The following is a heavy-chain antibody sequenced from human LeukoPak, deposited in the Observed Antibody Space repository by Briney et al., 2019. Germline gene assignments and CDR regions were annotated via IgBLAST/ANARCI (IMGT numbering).Heavy chain of an antibody. Sequence: SETLSLTCAVYGGSFSGYYWSWIRQPPGKGLKWIGEINHSGSTNYNPSLKSRVTISVDTSKNQFSLKLSSVTAADTAVYYCATGQYYYDSSGYCLVDYWGQGTLVTVSS. D-gene: IGHD3-22*01. V-gene: IGHV4-34*01. CDR3: ATGQYYYDSSGYCLVDY. CDR1: GGSFSGYY. CDR2: INHSGST. J-gene: IGHJ4*02.